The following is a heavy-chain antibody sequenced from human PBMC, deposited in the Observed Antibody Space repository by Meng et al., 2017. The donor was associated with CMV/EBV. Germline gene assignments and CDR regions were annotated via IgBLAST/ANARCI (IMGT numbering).Heavy chain of an antibody. J-gene: IGHJ4*02. CDR1: GYTFNTFG. CDR2: ISGYNGVT. V-gene: IGHV1-18*01. D-gene: IGHD3-22*01. CDR3: ARDASFYYDSTGYHSAY. Sequence: QVQLVQSGPEVKKPGASVQVSCKASGYTFNTFGISWVRQAPGQGLEWMGWISGYNGVTNYAPKMQGKVTMTTDPSTSTAYLELRSLRSDDTAVYFCARDASFYYDSTGYHSAYWGQGTLVTVSS.